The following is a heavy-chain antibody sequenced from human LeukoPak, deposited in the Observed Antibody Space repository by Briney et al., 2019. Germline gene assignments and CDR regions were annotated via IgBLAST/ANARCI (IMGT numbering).Heavy chain of an antibody. CDR2: ISAYNGNT. CDR3: ARNLRYYYGSGSYYSDY. J-gene: IGHJ4*02. CDR1: GYTFTSYG. Sequence: ASVKVSCKASGYTFTSYGISWVRQAPGQGLEWMGWISAYNGNTNYAQKLQGRVTMTTDTSTSTAYMELRSLRSDDTAVYYCARNLRYYYGSGSYYSDYWGQGTLVTVSS. D-gene: IGHD3-10*01. V-gene: IGHV1-18*01.